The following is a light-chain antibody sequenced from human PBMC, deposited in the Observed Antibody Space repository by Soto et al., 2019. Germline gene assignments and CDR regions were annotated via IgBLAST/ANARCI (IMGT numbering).Light chain of an antibody. CDR3: QQYGVPPLT. Sequence: EIVLTQSPGTLSLSPGERVTLSCRASQNVYINSLAWYQQKPGQTPRLLIYGASTRAAAVPDRFSGSGSGTDFALSIDGLEPEDFAIYYCQQYGVPPLTFGPGTRVD. J-gene: IGKJ3*01. V-gene: IGKV3-20*01. CDR1: QNVYINS. CDR2: GAS.